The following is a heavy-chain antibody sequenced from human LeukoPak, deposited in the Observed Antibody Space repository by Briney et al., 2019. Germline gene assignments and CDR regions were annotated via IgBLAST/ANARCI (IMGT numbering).Heavy chain of an antibody. CDR3: ARGDGGSNLPADY. CDR1: GYTFTSYG. J-gene: IGHJ4*02. D-gene: IGHD1-26*01. CDR2: ISAYNGNT. V-gene: IGHV1-18*01. Sequence: ASVKVSCKASGYTFTSYGISWVRQAPGQGLEWMGWISAYNGNTNYAQKLQGRVTMTTDTSTRKAYMELGDLTAEDWAVYDCARGDGGSNLPADYWGQGTLVTVSS.